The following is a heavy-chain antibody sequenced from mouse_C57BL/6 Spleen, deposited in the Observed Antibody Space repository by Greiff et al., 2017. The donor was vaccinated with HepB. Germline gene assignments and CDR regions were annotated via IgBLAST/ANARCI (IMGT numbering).Heavy chain of an antibody. V-gene: IGHV5-9*01. CDR3: ARHVGDGYYDY. Sequence: DVKLVESGGGLVKPGGSLKLSCAASGFTFSSYTMSWVRQTPEKRLEWVATISGGGGNTYYPDSVKGRFTISRDNAKNTLYLQMSSLRSEDTALYYCARHVGDGYYDYWGQGTTLTVSS. J-gene: IGHJ2*01. CDR1: GFTFSSYT. CDR2: ISGGGGNT. D-gene: IGHD2-3*01.